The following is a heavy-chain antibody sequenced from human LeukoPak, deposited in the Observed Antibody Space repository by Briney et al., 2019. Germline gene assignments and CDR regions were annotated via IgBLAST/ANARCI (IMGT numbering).Heavy chain of an antibody. CDR1: GYTFSSYG. CDR2: ISAYNGHT. D-gene: IGHD3-10*01. Sequence: ASVKVSCKASGYTFSSYGISWVRRAPGQGLEWMGWISAYNGHTKYAQKLQGRVTLTTDTSTSTAYMELRSLRSDDTAVYYCARAVVPPLTMVRGVVILDYYYMDVWGKGTTVTVSS. J-gene: IGHJ6*03. CDR3: ARAVVPPLTMVRGVVILDYYYMDV. V-gene: IGHV1-18*01.